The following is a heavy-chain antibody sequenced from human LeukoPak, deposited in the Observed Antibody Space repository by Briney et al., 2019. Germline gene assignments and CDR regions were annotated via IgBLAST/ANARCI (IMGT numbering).Heavy chain of an antibody. Sequence: GGSLRLSCAASGFTFSGYAMYWVRPAPGKGLEWAAVISNDGNNKYYADSVKGRFTISRDNSKNTLYLQMNSLRAEDTAVYYCASDFRSYNIRWCLDYWGQGTLVTVSS. CDR3: ASDFRSYNIRWCLDY. V-gene: IGHV3-30-3*01. CDR1: GFTFSGYA. J-gene: IGHJ4*02. CDR2: ISNDGNNK. D-gene: IGHD2-8*02.